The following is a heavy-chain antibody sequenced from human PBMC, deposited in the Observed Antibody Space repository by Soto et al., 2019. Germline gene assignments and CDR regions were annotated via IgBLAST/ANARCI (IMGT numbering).Heavy chain of an antibody. D-gene: IGHD1-26*01. CDR1: GGSVSNSY. CDR3: ARGRSHEWELLVQYFDY. V-gene: IGHV4-59*02. J-gene: IGHJ4*02. CDR2: VYYSGST. Sequence: PSETLSLTCTVSGGSVSNSYWGWIRQPPGKGLEWVAYVYYSGSTNCNPSLGSRVTISVDKSKNQFSLKMTSVTGADTAVYYCARGRSHEWELLVQYFDYWGQGTLVTVSS.